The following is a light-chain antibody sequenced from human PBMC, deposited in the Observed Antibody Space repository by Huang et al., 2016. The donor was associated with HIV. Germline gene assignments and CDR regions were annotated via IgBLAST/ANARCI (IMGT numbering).Light chain of an antibody. CDR3: QQSYSSPYT. V-gene: IGKV1-5*03. CDR2: QAS. Sequence: DIQMTQSPSTLSASLGDRVTVTCRSSQSISYWLDWYQHKPGTAPKLLIYQASTLQSGVPSRFSGSGSGTHFTLTISSLQPDDFATYYCQQSYSSPYTFGQGTKLEIK. CDR1: QSISYW. J-gene: IGKJ2*01.